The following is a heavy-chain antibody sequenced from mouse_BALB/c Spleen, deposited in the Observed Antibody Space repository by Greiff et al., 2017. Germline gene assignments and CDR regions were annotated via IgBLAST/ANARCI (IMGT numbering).Heavy chain of an antibody. CDR1: GFAFSSYD. CDR2: ISSGGGST. J-gene: IGHJ3*01. CDR3: ARQPFAY. Sequence: EVMLVESGGGLVKPGGSLKLSCAASGFAFSSYDMSWVRQTPEKRLEWVAYISSGGGSTYYPDTVKGRFTISRDNAKNTLYLQMSSLKSEDTAMYYCARQPFAYWGQGTLVTVSA. V-gene: IGHV5-12-1*01.